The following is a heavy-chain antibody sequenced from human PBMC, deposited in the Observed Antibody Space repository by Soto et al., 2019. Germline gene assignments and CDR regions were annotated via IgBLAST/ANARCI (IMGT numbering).Heavy chain of an antibody. CDR1: GFTFSSYW. D-gene: IGHD1-26*01. CDR3: AILAPIPRHNSRSYPQYYYYGMEV. J-gene: IGHJ6*02. CDR2: INSDGSST. Sequence: GGSLRLSCAASGFTFSSYWMHWVRQAPWKGLVWVSRINSDGSSTSYADSVKGRFTISRHNAKNTLYLQMNSLRAEDTAVYYCAILAPIPRHNSRSYPQYYYYGMEVWGQGTTVTVYS. V-gene: IGHV3-74*01.